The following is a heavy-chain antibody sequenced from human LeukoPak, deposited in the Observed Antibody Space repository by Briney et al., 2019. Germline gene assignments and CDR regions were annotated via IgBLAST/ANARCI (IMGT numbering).Heavy chain of an antibody. D-gene: IGHD4-23*01. Sequence: PGGSLRLSCAASGFTFSDYYMSWIRQAPGKGLEWVSYISSSGSTIYYADSVKGRFTISRDNAKNPLYLQMNSLRAEDTAVYYCARDRTTVVTISTYYYYYYMDVWGKGTTVTVSS. CDR1: GFTFSDYY. J-gene: IGHJ6*03. CDR3: ARDRTTVVTISTYYYYYYMDV. V-gene: IGHV3-11*01. CDR2: ISSSGSTI.